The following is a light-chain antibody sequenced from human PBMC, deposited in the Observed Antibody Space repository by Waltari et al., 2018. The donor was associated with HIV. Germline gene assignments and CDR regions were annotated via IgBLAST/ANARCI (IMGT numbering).Light chain of an antibody. CDR3: SSWTTSTTRV. Sequence: QSALTQPASVSGSPGQSITISCTGTNEHVGAYNYVSLYQQHPGKAPKLIIYEVTNRPSGISARFSGSKSGNTASLTISGLQAEDEADYHCSSWTTSTTRVFGGGTKVTVL. J-gene: IGLJ3*02. CDR1: NEHVGAYNY. CDR2: EVT. V-gene: IGLV2-14*03.